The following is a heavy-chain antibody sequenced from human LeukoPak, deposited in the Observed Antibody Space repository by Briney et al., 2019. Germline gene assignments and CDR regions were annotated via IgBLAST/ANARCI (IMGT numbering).Heavy chain of an antibody. CDR1: GFTFSDYY. CDR3: ARERRIPGLPYYIDY. CDR2: ISSSGSTI. D-gene: IGHD2-15*01. J-gene: IGHJ4*02. V-gene: IGHV3-11*01. Sequence: GGSLRLSCAASGFTFSDYYMSWIRQAPGKGLEWVSYISSSGSTIYYADSVKGRLTISRDNAKNSLYLQMNSLRAEDTAVYYCARERRIPGLPYYIDYWGQGTLVTVSS.